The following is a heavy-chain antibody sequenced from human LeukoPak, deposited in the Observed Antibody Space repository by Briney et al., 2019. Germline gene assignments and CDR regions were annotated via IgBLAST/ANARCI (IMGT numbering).Heavy chain of an antibody. J-gene: IGHJ6*03. V-gene: IGHV3-23*01. D-gene: IGHD3-9*01. CDR1: GFTFSSSA. Sequence: GGSLRLSCAASGFTFSSSAMTWVRQAPEKGLEWVSTLSGSGDSAYYADSVKGRFTISRDNSKNTLFLEMNRLRAEDTAIYYCAKEAYYDILSGSEAEGFMDVWGKGTAVIVSS. CDR3: AKEAYYDILSGSEAEGFMDV. CDR2: LSGSGDSA.